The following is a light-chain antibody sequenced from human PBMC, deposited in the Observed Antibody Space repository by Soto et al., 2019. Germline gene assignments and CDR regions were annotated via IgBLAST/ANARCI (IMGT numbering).Light chain of an antibody. CDR2: DAS. Sequence: EMVLTQSPGTLSLSPGESATLSCRASQSVGRNYLAWFQHKPDQAPRLLIYDASNRATGVPDRFSGSGSGTDFTLSVTRLEPEDFAVYYCPQYAVSPRPVGGGTKVDSK. CDR1: QSVGRNY. V-gene: IGKV3-20*01. J-gene: IGKJ4*01. CDR3: PQYAVSPRP.